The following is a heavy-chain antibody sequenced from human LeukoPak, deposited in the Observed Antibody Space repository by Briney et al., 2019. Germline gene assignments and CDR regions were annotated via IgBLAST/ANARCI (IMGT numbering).Heavy chain of an antibody. CDR1: GFTFSSYS. J-gene: IGHJ4*02. CDR2: ISWNSGII. D-gene: IGHD1-26*01. CDR3: AKDIGSGSYYHFDY. Sequence: PGGSLRLSCAASGFTFSSYSMNWVRQAPGKGLEWVSGISWNSGIIDYAVSVKGRFTVSRDNAKNSLYLQMNSLRAEDTALYYCAKDIGSGSYYHFDYWGQGTLVTVSS. V-gene: IGHV3-9*01.